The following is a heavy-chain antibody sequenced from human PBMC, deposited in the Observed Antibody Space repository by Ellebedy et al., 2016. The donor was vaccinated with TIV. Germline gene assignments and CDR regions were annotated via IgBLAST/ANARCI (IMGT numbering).Heavy chain of an antibody. CDR2: ISYDGNDK. V-gene: IGHV3-30*18. J-gene: IGHJ4*02. D-gene: IGHD3-10*01. CDR3: AKGGVPRNY. Sequence: GESLKISXAASGFIFNDYWMSWVRQAPGKGLEWVAVISYDGNDKVYADSVKGRFTISRDNSKNTLYLQMNGLRGEDTAVYYCAKGGVPRNYWGQGTLVTVSS. CDR1: GFIFNDYW.